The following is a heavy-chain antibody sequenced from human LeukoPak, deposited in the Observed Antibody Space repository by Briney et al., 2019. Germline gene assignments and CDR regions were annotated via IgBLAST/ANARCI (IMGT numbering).Heavy chain of an antibody. CDR1: GFTFSSYG. V-gene: IGHV3-30*18. J-gene: IGHJ4*02. Sequence: GGSLRLSCAASGFTFSSYGMHWVRQAPGKGLEWVAVIPYDGSNKYYADSVKGRFTISRDNSKNTLYLQMNSLRAEDTAVYYCAKDWSIAARGFDYWGQGTLVTVSS. D-gene: IGHD6-6*01. CDR3: AKDWSIAARGFDY. CDR2: IPYDGSNK.